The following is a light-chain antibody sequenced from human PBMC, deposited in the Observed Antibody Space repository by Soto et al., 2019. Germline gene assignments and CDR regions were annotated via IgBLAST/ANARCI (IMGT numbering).Light chain of an antibody. J-gene: IGKJ1*01. CDR3: QQYGGSPWT. CDR2: GAS. Sequence: DIVLTQSPGTLSLSPGERATLSCRASQSVRSSYLAWYQQKPGQAPRLLIYGASSRATGIPDRFSGSGSGTDFTLTISRLEPEDFAVYYCQQYGGSPWTFGQWTKVEIK. V-gene: IGKV3-20*01. CDR1: QSVRSSY.